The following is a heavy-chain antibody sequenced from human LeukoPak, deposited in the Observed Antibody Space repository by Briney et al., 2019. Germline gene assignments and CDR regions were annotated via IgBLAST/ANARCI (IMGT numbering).Heavy chain of an antibody. CDR2: ISGSAGST. CDR1: GFTFNSYA. CDR3: AKVSGNYYYYGMDV. Sequence: GGSLRLSCAASGFTFNSYAMSWVRQAPGKGLEWVSAISGSAGSTYYADSVKGRFTISRDNSKNTLYLQMNSLRAEDTAVYFCAKVSGNYYYYGMDVWGQGTTVTVS. J-gene: IGHJ6*02. V-gene: IGHV3-23*01.